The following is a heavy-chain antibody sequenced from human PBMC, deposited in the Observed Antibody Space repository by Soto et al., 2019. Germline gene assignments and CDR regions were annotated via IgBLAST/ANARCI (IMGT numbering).Heavy chain of an antibody. CDR1: GFTFSSYS. CDR3: ARDLYCSGGSCYSYYYYGMDV. Sequence: SLRLSCAASGFTFSSYSMNWVRQAPGRGLEWVSSISGSSSYIYYADSVKGRFTISRDNAKNSLYLQMNSLRAEDTAVYYCARDLYCSGGSCYSYYYYGMDVWGQGTTVTVSS. J-gene: IGHJ6*02. V-gene: IGHV3-21*01. CDR2: ISGSSSYI. D-gene: IGHD2-15*01.